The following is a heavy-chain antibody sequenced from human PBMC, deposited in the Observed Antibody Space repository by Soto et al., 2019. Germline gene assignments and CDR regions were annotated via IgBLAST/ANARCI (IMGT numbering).Heavy chain of an antibody. CDR2: INHSGST. Sequence: QVQLQQWGAGLLKPSETLSLTCAVYGGSFSGYYWSWIRQPPGKGLEWIGEINHSGSTNYNPSLKSRVTISVDTYKNQFSLKLSSVTAADTAVYYCASYLELQDHAFDIWGQGTMVTVSS. V-gene: IGHV4-34*01. CDR3: ASYLELQDHAFDI. J-gene: IGHJ3*02. D-gene: IGHD1-7*01. CDR1: GGSFSGYY.